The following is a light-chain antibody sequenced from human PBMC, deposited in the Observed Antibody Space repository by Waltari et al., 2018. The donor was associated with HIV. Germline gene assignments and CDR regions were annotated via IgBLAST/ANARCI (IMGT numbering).Light chain of an antibody. Sequence: QSVLTQPPSASGTPGQRVTISCSGSSSPIGSNYVYWYQQPPGTAPKLLIYRNNQRPSGVPDRFSGSKSGTSASLAISGLRSEDEAAYYCAAWDGSLSGRVFGGGTKLTVL. CDR3: AAWDGSLSGRV. CDR2: RNN. V-gene: IGLV1-47*01. J-gene: IGLJ3*02. CDR1: SSPIGSNY.